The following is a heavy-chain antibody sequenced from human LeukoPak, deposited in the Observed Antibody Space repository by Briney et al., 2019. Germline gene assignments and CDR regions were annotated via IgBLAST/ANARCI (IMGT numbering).Heavy chain of an antibody. Sequence: GGSLRLSCAASGFTFSSYSMNWVRQAPGKGLEWVSSISGSSRYISYADSLKGRFTISRDNAKNSLYLQMNRLRAEDTAVYYCVSSCSSTSCYAYWGQGTLVTVSS. CDR2: ISGSSRYI. CDR3: VSSCSSTSCYAY. J-gene: IGHJ4*02. V-gene: IGHV3-21*01. CDR1: GFTFSSYS. D-gene: IGHD2-2*01.